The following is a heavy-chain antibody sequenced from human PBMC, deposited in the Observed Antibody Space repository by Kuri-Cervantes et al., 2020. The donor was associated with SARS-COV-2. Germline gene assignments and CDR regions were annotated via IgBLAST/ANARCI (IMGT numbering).Heavy chain of an antibody. Sequence: GSLRLSCTVSGGSISSSSYYWGWIRQPPGKGLEWIGSIYYSGSTYYNPSLKSRVTISVDTSKNQFSLKLSSVTAADTAVYYCARQGVVVPAAIGDAFDIWGQGTMVTVSS. V-gene: IGHV4-39*01. J-gene: IGHJ3*02. CDR2: IYYSGST. D-gene: IGHD2-2*02. CDR1: GGSISSSSYY. CDR3: ARQGVVVPAAIGDAFDI.